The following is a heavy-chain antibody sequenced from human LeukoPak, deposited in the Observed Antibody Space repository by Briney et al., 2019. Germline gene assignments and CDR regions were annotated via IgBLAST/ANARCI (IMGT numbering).Heavy chain of an antibody. CDR1: GYTLSDYY. CDR2: INPNNGDT. CDR3: ARVVAGGVIWAY. D-gene: IGHD3-16*01. V-gene: IGHV1-2*02. J-gene: IGHJ4*02. Sequence: ASVKVSCKASGYTLSDYYLHWVRQAPGQGLEWMAWINPNNGDTNYAQNLQGRVTLTSDTAINTAYMELSRLRSDDTAVYFCARVVAGGVIWAYWGQVTLVTVSS.